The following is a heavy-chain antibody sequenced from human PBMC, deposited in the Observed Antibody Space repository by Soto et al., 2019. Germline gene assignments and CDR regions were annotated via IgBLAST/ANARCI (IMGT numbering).Heavy chain of an antibody. CDR3: ARAHYGDYGYGMDV. Sequence: QLQLQAYGSGLVKPSQTLSLTCAVSGGSISSGGYSWSWIRQPPGKGLEWIGYIYHSGYTYCNPSLKSRVTISVDRSKNQFSLKLSSVTAADTAVYYCARAHYGDYGYGMDVWGQGTTVTVSS. J-gene: IGHJ6*02. D-gene: IGHD4-17*01. V-gene: IGHV4-30-2*01. CDR1: GGSISSGGYS. CDR2: IYHSGYT.